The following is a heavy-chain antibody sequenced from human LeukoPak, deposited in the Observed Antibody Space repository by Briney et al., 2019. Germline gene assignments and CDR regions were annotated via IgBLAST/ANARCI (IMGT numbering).Heavy chain of an antibody. J-gene: IGHJ4*02. Sequence: GASVKVSCKASGYTLDRFGISWVRQAPGAGPGLVGWINPYNGKTIFGEKFKGRVTMTADTSTSTVYMELTSLTSDDTAVYFCARDTPQHLKRFDYWGQGTLVTVSS. CDR2: INPYNGKT. D-gene: IGHD6-13*01. CDR3: ARDTPQHLKRFDY. CDR1: GYTLDRFG. V-gene: IGHV1-18*01.